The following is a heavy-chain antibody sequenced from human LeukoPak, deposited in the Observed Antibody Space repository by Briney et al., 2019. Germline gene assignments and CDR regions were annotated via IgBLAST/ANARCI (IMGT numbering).Heavy chain of an antibody. J-gene: IGHJ6*02. CDR3: ARHQYCSGGSCYANYYYYGMDV. CDR1: GGSISSSSYY. D-gene: IGHD2-15*01. CDR2: IYYSGST. V-gene: IGHV4-39*01. Sequence: PSETLSLTCTVSGGSISSSSYYWGGIRLPPGKGLEWIGSIYYSGSTYYNPSLKSRVTISVDTSKNQFSLKLSSVTAADTAVYYCARHQYCSGGSCYANYYYYGMDVWGQGTTVTVSS.